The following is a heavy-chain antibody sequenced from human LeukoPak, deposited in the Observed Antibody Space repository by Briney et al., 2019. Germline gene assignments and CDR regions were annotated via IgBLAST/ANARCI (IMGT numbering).Heavy chain of an antibody. V-gene: IGHV6-1*01. CDR1: GDSVSSNSAA. CDR2: TYYRSKWYN. J-gene: IGHJ4*02. CDR3: ARDVHYYDSGSYYRPFDY. Sequence: SQTLSLTCAISGDSVSSNSAAWDWIRQSPSRGLEWLGRTYYRSKWYNDYAVSVKSRITINPDTSKNQFSLQLNSVTPEDTAVYYCARDVHYYDSGSYYRPFDYWGQGTLVTVSS. D-gene: IGHD3-10*01.